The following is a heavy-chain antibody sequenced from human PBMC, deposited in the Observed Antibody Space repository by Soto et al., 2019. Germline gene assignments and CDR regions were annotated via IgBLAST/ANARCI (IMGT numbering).Heavy chain of an antibody. J-gene: IGHJ4*02. V-gene: IGHV3-21*01. CDR2: ISGSGHSI. D-gene: IGHD6-13*01. Sequence: PGGSLRLSCAAFEFSFSSYSMNWVRQAPGKGLEWVSSISGSGHSIYYADSVKGRFTISRDNAKNSLYLQVNSLRAEDTAVYYRVREGVGNSWLFVYWGQGSLVTVSS. CDR1: EFSFSSYS. CDR3: VREGVGNSWLFVY.